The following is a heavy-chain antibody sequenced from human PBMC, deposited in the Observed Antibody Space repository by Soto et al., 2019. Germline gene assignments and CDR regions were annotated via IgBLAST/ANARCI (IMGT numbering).Heavy chain of an antibody. CDR3: ARSDTAMVPPYYYYGMDV. CDR2: ISYDGSNK. J-gene: IGHJ6*02. CDR1: GFTFSSYG. V-gene: IGHV3-30*03. Sequence: GGSLRLSCAASGFTFSSYGMHWVRQAPGKGLEWVAVISYDGSNKYYADSVKGRFTISRDNSKNTLYLQMNSLRAEDTAVYYCARSDTAMVPPYYYYGMDVWGQGTTVTVS. D-gene: IGHD5-18*01.